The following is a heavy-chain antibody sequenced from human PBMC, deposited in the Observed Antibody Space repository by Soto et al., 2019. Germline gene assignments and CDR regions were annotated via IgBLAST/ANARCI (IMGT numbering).Heavy chain of an antibody. D-gene: IGHD3-22*01. Sequence: QVQLQESGPGLVKPSQTLSLTCTVSGGSISSGGYYWSWIRQHPGKGLEWIGYIYYSGSTYYNPSLKIRVTISVDTSKNQFSRQLSSVTAADTAVYYCASRIVDAFDIWGQGTMVTVSS. CDR2: IYYSGST. V-gene: IGHV4-31*03. CDR1: GGSISSGGYY. J-gene: IGHJ3*02. CDR3: ASRIVDAFDI.